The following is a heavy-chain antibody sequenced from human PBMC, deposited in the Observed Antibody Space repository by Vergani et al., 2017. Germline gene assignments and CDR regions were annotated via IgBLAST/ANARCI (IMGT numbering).Heavy chain of an antibody. CDR2: ISAYNGNT. J-gene: IGHJ4*02. CDR1: GYTFTSYG. CDR3: ARDLPYYYDSSGYYTPFDY. V-gene: IGHV1-18*01. D-gene: IGHD3-22*01. Sequence: QVQLVQSGAEVKKPGASVKVSCKASGYTFTSYGISWVRQAPGQGLEWMGWISAYNGNTNYAQKLQGRVTMTTDTSTSTAYMELRSLRSDATAVYYCARDLPYYYDSSGYYTPFDYWGQGTLVTVSS.